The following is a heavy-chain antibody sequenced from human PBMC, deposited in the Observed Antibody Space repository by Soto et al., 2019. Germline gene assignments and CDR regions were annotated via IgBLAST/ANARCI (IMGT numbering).Heavy chain of an antibody. J-gene: IGHJ4*02. CDR2: ISGSGGST. CDR1: GFTFSSYA. CDR3: SRRSSGWYFDY. Sequence: EVQLLESGGGLVQPGGSLRLSCAASGFTFSSYAMSWVRQAPGKGLEWVSVISGSGGSTYSADSVKGRFTNSRDNSKNTLYLQMNSMRAEDTAVYYCSRRSSGWYFDYWGQGALVTVSS. V-gene: IGHV3-23*01. D-gene: IGHD6-19*01.